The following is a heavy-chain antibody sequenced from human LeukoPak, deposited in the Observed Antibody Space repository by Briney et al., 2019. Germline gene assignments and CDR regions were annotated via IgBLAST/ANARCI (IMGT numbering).Heavy chain of an antibody. CDR2: ISYDGTNE. D-gene: IGHD5-12*01. CDR3: ARDDSPPLSGYDWSGVDY. J-gene: IGHJ4*02. CDR1: GFTFSAYA. Sequence: GGSLRLSCAASGFTFSAYALHWVRQAPGKGLEWVALISYDGTNEYYADSVKGRFTISRDNSKNTMYLQMNSLRAEDTAVYYCARDDSPPLSGYDWSGVDYWGQGTLVTVSS. V-gene: IGHV3-30-3*01.